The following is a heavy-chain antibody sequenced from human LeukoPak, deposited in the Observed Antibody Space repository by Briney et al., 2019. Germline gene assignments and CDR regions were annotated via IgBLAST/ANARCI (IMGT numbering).Heavy chain of an antibody. V-gene: IGHV4-4*07. Sequence: PSETLSLTCTVSGGSISSYYWSWIRQPAGKGLEWIGRIYTSGSTNYNPSLKSRVTMSVDTSKNQFSLKLSSVTAADTAVYYCARGGRSTSPYYYYGMDVWGQGTTVTVSS. CDR1: GGSISSYY. J-gene: IGHJ6*02. CDR3: ARGGRSTSPYYYYGMDV. CDR2: IYTSGST. D-gene: IGHD2-2*01.